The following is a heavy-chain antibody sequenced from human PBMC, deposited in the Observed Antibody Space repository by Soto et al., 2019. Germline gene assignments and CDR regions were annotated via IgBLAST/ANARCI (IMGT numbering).Heavy chain of an antibody. CDR1: GYSFTSYW. V-gene: IGHV5-10-1*01. CDR3: ARFISRKYSSSWYDYYYGMDV. D-gene: IGHD6-13*01. CDR2: IDPSDSYT. Sequence: LGESLKISCKGSGYSFTSYWISWVRQMPGKGLEWMGRIDPSDSYTNYSPSFQGHVTISADKSISTAYLQWSSLKASDTAMYYCARFISRKYSSSWYDYYYGMDVWGQGTTVTVSS. J-gene: IGHJ6*02.